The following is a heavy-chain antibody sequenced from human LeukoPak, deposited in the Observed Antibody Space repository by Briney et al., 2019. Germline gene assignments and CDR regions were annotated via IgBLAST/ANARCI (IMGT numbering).Heavy chain of an antibody. CDR1: GFTLSGRW. V-gene: IGHV3-74*01. D-gene: IGHD1-26*01. CDR2: IDSDGSTT. J-gene: IGHJ4*02. CDR3: AGEEGAIHY. Sequence: GGSLRLSCAASGFTLSGRWMHWVRQAPGKGLVWVSHIDSDGSTTNYADSVKGRFTISRDNARNTLYLQTNTLRAEDTAVYYCAGEEGAIHYWGQGTLVTVSS.